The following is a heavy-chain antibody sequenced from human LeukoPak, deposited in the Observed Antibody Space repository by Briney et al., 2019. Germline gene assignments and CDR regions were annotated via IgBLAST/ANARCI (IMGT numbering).Heavy chain of an antibody. V-gene: IGHV3-33*01. CDR2: IWSDGSKR. CDR1: GFSFSDYY. CDR3: ATDGRDPSSYYYMNV. D-gene: IGHD5-24*01. J-gene: IGHJ6*03. Sequence: PGGSLRLSCAASGFSFSDYYMSWIRQAPGKGLEWVAVIWSDGSKRYFVDTVKGRFSISRDDSKKTVYMEMNSLRAEDTAVYYCATDGRDPSSYYYMNVWGKGTTVTVSS.